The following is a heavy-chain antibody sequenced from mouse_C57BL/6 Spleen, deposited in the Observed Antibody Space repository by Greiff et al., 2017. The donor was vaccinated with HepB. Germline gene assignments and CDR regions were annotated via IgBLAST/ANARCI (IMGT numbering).Heavy chain of an antibody. Sequence: QVQLQQPGAELVRPGTSVKLSCKASGYTFTSYWMHWVKQRPGQGLEWIGVIDPSDSYTNYNQKFKGKATLTVDTSSSTAYMQLSSLTSEDSAVYYCARCITTVVGGMDYWGKGTSVTVSS. D-gene: IGHD1-1*01. J-gene: IGHJ4*01. CDR3: ARCITTVVGGMDY. CDR1: GYTFTSYW. V-gene: IGHV1-59*01. CDR2: IDPSDSYT.